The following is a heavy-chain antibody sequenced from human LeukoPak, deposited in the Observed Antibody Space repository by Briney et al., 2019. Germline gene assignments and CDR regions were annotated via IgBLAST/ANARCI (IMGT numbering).Heavy chain of an antibody. CDR2: ISGSGGST. V-gene: IGHV3-23*01. D-gene: IGHD3-22*01. Sequence: PGGSLRLSCAASGFTFNNYWMHWVRQAPGKGLEWVSAISGSGGSTYYADSVKGRFTISRDNSKNTLYLQMNSLRAEDTAVYYCARSQMYYYDSSGSFDYWGQGTLVTVSS. CDR1: GFTFNNYW. CDR3: ARSQMYYYDSSGSFDY. J-gene: IGHJ4*02.